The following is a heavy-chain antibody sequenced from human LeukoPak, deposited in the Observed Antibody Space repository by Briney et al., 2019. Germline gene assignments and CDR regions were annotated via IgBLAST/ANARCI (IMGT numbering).Heavy chain of an antibody. CDR1: GYTFTSYG. CDR3: AREYRPAAATGYNWFDP. Sequence: ASVKVSCKASGYTFTSYGISWVRQAPGQGLEWMGWISAYNGNTNYAQKLQGRVTMTTDTSTSTAYTELRSLRSDDTAVYYCAREYRPAAATGYNWFDPWGQGTLVTVSS. CDR2: ISAYNGNT. V-gene: IGHV1-18*04. J-gene: IGHJ5*02. D-gene: IGHD2-2*01.